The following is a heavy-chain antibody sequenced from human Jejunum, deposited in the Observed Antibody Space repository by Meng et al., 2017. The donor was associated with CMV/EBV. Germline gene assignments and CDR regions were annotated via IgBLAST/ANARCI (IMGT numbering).Heavy chain of an antibody. D-gene: IGHD4-23*01. CDR1: FTFATYW. CDR3: ARPASDWDYGGIEPLNL. CDR2: ISVDASKI. Sequence: FTFATYWIHWVRLVAGKRPLWISHISVDASKIKYADAVKGRFTVSRDNAKNTVFLQMNNLRAEDTAVYYCARPASDWDYGGIEPLNLWGQGTLVTVSS. J-gene: IGHJ5*02. V-gene: IGHV3-74*01.